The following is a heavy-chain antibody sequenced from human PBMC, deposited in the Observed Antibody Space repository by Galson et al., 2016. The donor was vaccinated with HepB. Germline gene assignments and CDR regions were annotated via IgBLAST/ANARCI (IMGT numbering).Heavy chain of an antibody. V-gene: IGHV3-43*01. CDR2: VRWDGGAT. Sequence: SLRLSCAASGFKFDDYAMHWVRQAPGKGLEWVALVRWDGGATFSADSVKGRFTISRDNGKDSLFLQMNSLRTEDTALYYCARATGGVARTHALDVWGRGTRVTVSP. D-gene: IGHD3-16*01. CDR1: GFKFDDYA. J-gene: IGHJ3*01. CDR3: ARATGGVARTHALDV.